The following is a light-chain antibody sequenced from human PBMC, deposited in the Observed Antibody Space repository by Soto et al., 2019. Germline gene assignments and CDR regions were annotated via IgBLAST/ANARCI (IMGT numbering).Light chain of an antibody. V-gene: IGKV3-20*01. CDR2: GAS. CDR3: QQYGSSPALT. J-gene: IGKJ4*01. CDR1: QSVSSNY. Sequence: ESVLTQSPGTLSLSPGERATLSCRASQSVSSNYLAWYQQKPGQAPRLLIYGASSRATGIPDRFSGSGSGTDFTLTISRLEPEDCAVYYCQQYGSSPALTFGGGTKVEIK.